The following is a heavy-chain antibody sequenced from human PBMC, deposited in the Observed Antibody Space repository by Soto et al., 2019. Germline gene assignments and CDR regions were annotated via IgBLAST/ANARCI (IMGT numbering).Heavy chain of an antibody. J-gene: IGHJ5*02. CDR3: ARVFPGAEAWFGP. V-gene: IGHV1-18*01. CDR1: GYTFSNYG. Sequence: QVQLVQSGGEVKRPGASVKVSCKTSGYTFSNYGITWVRQAPGQPLEWLGWISLYSDGTNYAQKFQGRVSMTTDTSTTTAYMELRSLRSDDTAVDYCARVFPGAEAWFGPCGQGTLVTVSS. CDR2: ISLYSDGT. D-gene: IGHD2-21*01.